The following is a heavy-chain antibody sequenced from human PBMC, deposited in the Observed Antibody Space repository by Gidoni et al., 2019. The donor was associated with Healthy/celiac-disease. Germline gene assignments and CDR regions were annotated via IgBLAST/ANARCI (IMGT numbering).Heavy chain of an antibody. D-gene: IGHD6-6*01. CDR1: GVPVSRYA. Sequence: QVQLVQSGAELKTPRSSVKVSCQASGVPVSRYAISWVRQATGTGLEWMGGIIPIFGTANYAQKFQGRVTITADESTSTAYMELSSLRSEDTAVYYCARDPYFIAARWGGAFDIWGQGTMVTVSS. V-gene: IGHV1-69*01. CDR3: ARDPYFIAARWGGAFDI. CDR2: IIPIFGTA. J-gene: IGHJ3*02.